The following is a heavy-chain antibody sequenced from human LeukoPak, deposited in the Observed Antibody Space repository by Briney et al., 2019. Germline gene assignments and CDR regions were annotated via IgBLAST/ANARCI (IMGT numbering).Heavy chain of an antibody. D-gene: IGHD4/OR15-4a*01. J-gene: IGHJ6*02. V-gene: IGHV1-3*01. CDR1: GYTFTKYA. CDR2: INAGNGNT. Sequence: ASVKVSCKASGYTFTKYAMHWVRQAPGQRLEWMGWINAGNGNTKYSQKFQGRVTITRDTSASTAYMELSSLRSEDTAVYYCARPTGAGGPQYYYGMDVWGQGTTVTVSS. CDR3: ARPTGAGGPQYYYGMDV.